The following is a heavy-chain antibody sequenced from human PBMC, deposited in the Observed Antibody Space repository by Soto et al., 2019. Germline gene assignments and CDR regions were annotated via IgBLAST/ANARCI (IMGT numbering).Heavy chain of an antibody. CDR3: VRVKLGPRPLNAFDA. Sequence: EVQLVESGGGLVQPGGPLRLSCAASGFTFIDHYMDWVRQAPGKGLEWVARIKDKANSYAIEYAASVRGRFTISRDDSKNTLYLQMNSLRTEDPAIYYSVRVKLGPRPLNAFDAWGQRTMVTVSS. D-gene: IGHD7-27*01. CDR1: GFTFIDHY. CDR2: IKDKANSYAI. V-gene: IGHV3-72*01. J-gene: IGHJ3*01.